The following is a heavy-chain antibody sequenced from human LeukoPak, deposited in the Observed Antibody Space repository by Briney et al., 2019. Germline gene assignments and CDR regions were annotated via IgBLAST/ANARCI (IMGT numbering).Heavy chain of an antibody. D-gene: IGHD2-8*01. Sequence: GAPVKLSCKASGYTFTTSVISSVRQAPGQGLEWMGWISAYNGNTKYAQKLQGRVTMTTDTSTSTAYMELRSLRSDDTAVYYCARDTGGRYCTNGVCLERSMDVYFDYWGQGTLVTVSS. CDR1: GYTFTTSV. V-gene: IGHV1-18*01. CDR3: ARDTGGRYCTNGVCLERSMDVYFDY. J-gene: IGHJ4*02. CDR2: ISAYNGNT.